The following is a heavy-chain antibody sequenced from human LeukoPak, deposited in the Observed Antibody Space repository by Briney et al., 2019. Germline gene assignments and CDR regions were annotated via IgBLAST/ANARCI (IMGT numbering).Heavy chain of an antibody. Sequence: SVKVSCTASGGTFISYAISWVRQAPGQGLEWMGGIIPIFGTTNYAQKFQDRVTITADKSTSTAYMELSSLRSEDTAVYYCARVVGLTGYSSSWYSGYYYYMDVWGKGTTVTVSS. V-gene: IGHV1-69*06. D-gene: IGHD6-13*01. CDR2: IIPIFGTT. CDR3: ARVVGLTGYSSSWYSGYYYYMDV. J-gene: IGHJ6*03. CDR1: GGTFISYA.